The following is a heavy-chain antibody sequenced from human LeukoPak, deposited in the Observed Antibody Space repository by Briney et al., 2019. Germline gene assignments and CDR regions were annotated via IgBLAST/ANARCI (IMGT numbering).Heavy chain of an antibody. CDR1: GGSISSGGYY. CDR3: AGRALNYYDSYAFDI. J-gene: IGHJ3*02. Sequence: SETLSLTCTVSGGSISSGGYYWSWIRQHPGKGLEWIGYIYYSGSTYYNPSLKSRVTISVDTSKNQFSLKLSSVTAADTAVYYCAGRALNYYDSYAFDIWGQGTMVTVSS. CDR2: IYYSGST. D-gene: IGHD3-22*01. V-gene: IGHV4-61*08.